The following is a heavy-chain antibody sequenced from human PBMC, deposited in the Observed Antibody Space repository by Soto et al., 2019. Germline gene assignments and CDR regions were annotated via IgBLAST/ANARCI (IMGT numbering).Heavy chain of an antibody. CDR3: TRADPTVTLGVFDP. D-gene: IGHD4-17*01. CDR2: ISYDGSSK. J-gene: IGHJ5*02. CDR1: GFIFSSYA. V-gene: IGHV3-30-3*01. Sequence: QVQLVESGGGVVQPGRSLRLSCAASGFIFSSYAMHWVRQAPGKGLEWVAVISYDGSSKYYADSVKGRFTISRDNSKNTLYLQMNSLSVEDTAVYYCTRADPTVTLGVFDPWGQGTLVTVSS.